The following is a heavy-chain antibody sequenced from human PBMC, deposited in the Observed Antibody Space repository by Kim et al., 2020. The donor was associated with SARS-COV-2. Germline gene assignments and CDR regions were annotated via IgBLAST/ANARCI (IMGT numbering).Heavy chain of an antibody. Sequence: SETLSLNCAYSGDSFGSYYWAWIRQTPGKGLEWIAEISRRGDTNDNPSLKARVTISVDTSKRQFSLKLTSLTAADTAVYYCARGRVFGFWSGYYSPYYFDSWGPGTLVTVSS. CDR1: GDSFGSYY. D-gene: IGHD3-3*01. V-gene: IGHV4-34*01. CDR2: ISRRGDT. J-gene: IGHJ4*02. CDR3: ARGRVFGFWSGYYSPYYFDS.